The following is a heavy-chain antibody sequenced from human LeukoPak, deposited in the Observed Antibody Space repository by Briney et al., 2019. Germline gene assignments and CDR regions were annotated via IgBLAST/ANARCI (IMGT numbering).Heavy chain of an antibody. D-gene: IGHD1-26*01. CDR3: ARAVGAVDY. Sequence: SGTLSLTCAVSGGSISSSNWWSWVRQPPGKGLEWIGYIYYSGSTNYNPSLKSRVTISVDTSKNQFSLKLSSVTAADTAVYYCARAVGAVDYWGQGTLVTVSS. CDR1: GGSISSSNW. V-gene: IGHV4-4*02. CDR2: IYYSGST. J-gene: IGHJ4*02.